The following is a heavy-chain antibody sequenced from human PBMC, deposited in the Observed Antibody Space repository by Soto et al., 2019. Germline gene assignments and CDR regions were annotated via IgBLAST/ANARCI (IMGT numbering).Heavy chain of an antibody. Sequence: QPGGSLRLSCSASGFTFSSYAMHWVRQAPGKGLEYVSAISSNGGSTYYADSVKGRFTISRDNSKNTLYLQMSSLRAEDTAVYYCVEMGRAEWLLRTPKLDYWGQGTLVTVSS. CDR2: ISSNGGST. J-gene: IGHJ4*02. V-gene: IGHV3-64D*06. D-gene: IGHD3-3*01. CDR3: VEMGRAEWLLRTPKLDY. CDR1: GFTFSSYA.